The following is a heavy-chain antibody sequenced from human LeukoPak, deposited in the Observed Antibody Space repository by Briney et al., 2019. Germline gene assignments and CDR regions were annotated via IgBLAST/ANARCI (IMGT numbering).Heavy chain of an antibody. V-gene: IGHV1-69*05. CDR3: ASGSGWSLSAFDI. J-gene: IGHJ3*02. CDR1: GGTFSSYA. D-gene: IGHD6-19*01. CDR2: IIPIFGTA. Sequence: ASVKVSCKASGGTFSSYAISWVRQAPGQGLEWMGGIIPIFGTANYAQKFQGRVTITTDESTSTAYMELRSLSSEDTAVYYCASGSGWSLSAFDIWGQGTMVTVSS.